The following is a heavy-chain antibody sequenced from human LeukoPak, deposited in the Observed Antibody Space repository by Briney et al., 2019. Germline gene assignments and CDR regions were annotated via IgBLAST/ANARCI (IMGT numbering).Heavy chain of an antibody. Sequence: GGSLRLSCAASGFSFSSYGMHWVRQAPGKGLEWVAVISYDGSNKYYADSVKGRFTISRDNSKNTLYLQMNSLRAEDTAVYYCAKSGWLQLQSGDYWGQGTLVTVSS. D-gene: IGHD5-24*01. V-gene: IGHV3-30*18. J-gene: IGHJ4*02. CDR2: ISYDGSNK. CDR1: GFSFSSYG. CDR3: AKSGWLQLQSGDY.